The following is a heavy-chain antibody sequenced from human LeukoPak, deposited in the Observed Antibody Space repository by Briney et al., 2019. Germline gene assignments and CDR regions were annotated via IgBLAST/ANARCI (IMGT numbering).Heavy chain of an antibody. CDR3: AKDLYCSGGSCYEDWFDP. D-gene: IGHD2-15*01. CDR2: ISGSGGST. CDR1: GFTFSSYA. V-gene: IGHV3-23*01. Sequence: GGSLRLSCAASGFTFSSYAMSWVRLAPGKGLEWVSAISGSGGSTYYADSVKGRFTISRDNPKNTLYLQMNSLRAEDTAVYYSAKDLYCSGGSCYEDWFDPWGQGTLVTPSS. J-gene: IGHJ5*02.